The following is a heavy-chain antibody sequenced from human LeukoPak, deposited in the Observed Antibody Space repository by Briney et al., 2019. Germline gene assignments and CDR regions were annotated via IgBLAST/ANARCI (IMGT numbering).Heavy chain of an antibody. Sequence: GGSLGLSCAASGFTCSSYSMNWVRQAPGKGLEWVSSISSSSSYIYYADSVKGRFTISRDNAKNSLYLQMNSLRAEDTAVYYCASFDYGDFDYWGQGTLVTVSS. D-gene: IGHD4-17*01. CDR2: ISSSSSYI. CDR1: GFTCSSYS. V-gene: IGHV3-21*01. J-gene: IGHJ4*02. CDR3: ASFDYGDFDY.